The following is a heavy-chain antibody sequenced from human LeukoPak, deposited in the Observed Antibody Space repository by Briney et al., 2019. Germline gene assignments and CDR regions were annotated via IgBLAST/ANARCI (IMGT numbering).Heavy chain of an antibody. J-gene: IGHJ4*02. V-gene: IGHV3-74*01. Sequence: GGSLRLSCAASGFTFGSYWMHWVRQAPGKGLVWVSRINSYGSSTSYADSVKGRFTISRDNAKNTLYVQMNSLRAEDTAVYYCAREGIGENAPNYFDYWGQGTLVTVSS. CDR3: AREGIGENAPNYFDY. D-gene: IGHD3-10*01. CDR2: INSYGSST. CDR1: GFTFGSYW.